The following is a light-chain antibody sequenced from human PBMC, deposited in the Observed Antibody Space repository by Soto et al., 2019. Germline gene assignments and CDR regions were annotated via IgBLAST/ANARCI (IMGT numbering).Light chain of an antibody. J-gene: IGKJ1*01. V-gene: IGKV1-39*01. CDR2: AAT. Sequence: DIQMTQSPSSLSASVGDRVTITCRASQSVSTYLNWYQHKPGKAPKLLIYAATSLQPGVPSRFSGSGSGTDFTLTISSLQPEDFAAYYCHQSQNTVRTFGQGTRVEIK. CDR1: QSVSTY. CDR3: HQSQNTVRT.